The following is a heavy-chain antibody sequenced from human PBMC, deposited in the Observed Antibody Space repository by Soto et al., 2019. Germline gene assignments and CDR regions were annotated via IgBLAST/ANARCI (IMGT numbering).Heavy chain of an antibody. V-gene: IGHV3-30*18. Sequence: GGSLRLSCEASGFTFSSYGMHWVRQAPGKGLEWVAVISNDGSNKYYADSVKGRFTISRDNSKNTLNLQMNSLRPEDSAVYYCAKDNSVSGWYHSGAYYFDYWGQGTLVTVSS. J-gene: IGHJ4*02. CDR1: GFTFSSYG. D-gene: IGHD6-19*01. CDR3: AKDNSVSGWYHSGAYYFDY. CDR2: ISNDGSNK.